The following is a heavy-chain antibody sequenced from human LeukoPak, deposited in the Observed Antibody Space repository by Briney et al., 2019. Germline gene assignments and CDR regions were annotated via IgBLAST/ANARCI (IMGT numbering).Heavy chain of an antibody. D-gene: IGHD2-2*01. CDR3: AYCSSTSCSAAGDAFDI. V-gene: IGHV3-11*04. CDR1: GFTFSDYY. J-gene: IGHJ3*02. Sequence: TGGSLRLSCAASGFTFSDYYMSWIRQAPGKGLEGGSYISSSGSTIYYADSVKGRFTISRDNAKNSLYLQMNSLRAEDTAVYYCAYCSSTSCSAAGDAFDIWGQGTMVTVSS. CDR2: ISSSGSTI.